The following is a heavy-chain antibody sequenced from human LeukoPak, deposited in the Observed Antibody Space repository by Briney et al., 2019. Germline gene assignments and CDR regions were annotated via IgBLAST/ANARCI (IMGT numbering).Heavy chain of an antibody. CDR2: ISWNSGSI. D-gene: IGHD2-15*01. CDR1: GFTFSSYA. CDR3: AARRVGRYYFDY. J-gene: IGHJ4*02. Sequence: PGGSLRLSCAASGFTFSSYAMHWVRQAPGKGLEWVSGISWNSGSIGYADSVKGRFTISRDNAKNSLYLQMDSLRAEDTALYYCAARRVGRYYFDYWGQGTLVTVSS. V-gene: IGHV3-9*01.